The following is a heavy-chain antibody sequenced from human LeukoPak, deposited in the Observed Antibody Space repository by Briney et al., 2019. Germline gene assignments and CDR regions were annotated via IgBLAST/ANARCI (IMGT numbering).Heavy chain of an antibody. V-gene: IGHV3-23*01. CDR1: GLTFSSHA. CDR2: ISGSGGSI. Sequence: GGSLRLSCAASGLTFSSHAMSWVRQAPGKGLEWVSTISGSGGSIYYADSVKGRFTISRDNSKNTLYLQMNSLTAEDTAVYYCAKAPNIEVAGTPYFFDYWGQGTLVTVSS. CDR3: AKAPNIEVAGTPYFFDY. J-gene: IGHJ4*02. D-gene: IGHD6-19*01.